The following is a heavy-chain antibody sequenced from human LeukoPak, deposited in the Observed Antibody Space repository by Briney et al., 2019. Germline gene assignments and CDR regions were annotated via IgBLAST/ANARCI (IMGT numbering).Heavy chain of an antibody. V-gene: IGHV4-34*01. D-gene: IGHD3-16*01. CDR3: ARDRPTLWLSKGGVRYFDY. CDR1: GGSFSGYY. J-gene: IGHJ4*02. Sequence: PSETLSLTCAVYGGSFSGYYWSWIRQPPGKGLERIGEINHSGSTNYNPSLKSRVTISVDTSKNQFSLKLSSVTAADTAVYFCARDRPTLWLSKGGVRYFDYWGQGTLVTVSS. CDR2: INHSGST.